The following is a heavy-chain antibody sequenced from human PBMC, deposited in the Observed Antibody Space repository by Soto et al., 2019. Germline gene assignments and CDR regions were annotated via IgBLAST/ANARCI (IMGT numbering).Heavy chain of an antibody. CDR2: INDSGNI. J-gene: IGHJ6*03. CDR3: ARGLILWFGELSRRGGYYYYMDV. D-gene: IGHD3-10*01. CDR1: GGSFSGYQ. V-gene: IGHV4-34*01. Sequence: QVLLQQWGAGLLKPSETLSLTCAVYGGSFSGYQWSWIRQTPGKGLEWIGEINDSGNINYNPSLKSRVTILLDTPKKQISLKLSSVTAADSAVYYCARGLILWFGELSRRGGYYYYMDVWGKGNTVTVSS.